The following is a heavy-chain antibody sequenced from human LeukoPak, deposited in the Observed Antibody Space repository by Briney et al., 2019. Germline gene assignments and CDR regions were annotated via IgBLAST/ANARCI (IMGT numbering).Heavy chain of an antibody. CDR2: ISSSSSYI. CDR1: GFTFSSYS. V-gene: IGHV3-21*01. Sequence: NTGGSLRLSCAVSGFTFSSYSMNWVRQAPGKGLEWVSSISSSSSYIYYADSVKGRFTISRDNAKNSLYLQMNSLRAEDTAVYYCAAIFVIAADSDYWGQGTLVTVSS. D-gene: IGHD6-13*01. CDR3: AAIFVIAADSDY. J-gene: IGHJ4*02.